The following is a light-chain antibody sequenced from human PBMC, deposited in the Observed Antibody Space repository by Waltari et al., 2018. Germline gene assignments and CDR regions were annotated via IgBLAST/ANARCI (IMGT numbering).Light chain of an antibody. CDR3: CSYASSSTL. V-gene: IGLV2-23*01. J-gene: IGLJ2*01. CDR1: SSDVGSYNL. CDR2: EGS. Sequence: QSALTQPASVSGSPGQSITISCTGTSSDVGSYNLVSWYQQHPGKAPKLMIYEGSKRPSGVSNRFSGSRSGNTASLTISGLQAEDEADYSCCSYASSSTLFGGGTRVTVL.